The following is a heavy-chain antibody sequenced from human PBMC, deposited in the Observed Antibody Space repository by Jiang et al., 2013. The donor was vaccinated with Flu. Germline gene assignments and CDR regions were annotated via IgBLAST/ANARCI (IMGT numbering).Heavy chain of an antibody. CDR3: ARDGLDKRRWLQLRGSCYFDY. D-gene: IGHD5-24*01. CDR2: INAGNGNT. CDR1: GYTFTSYA. V-gene: IGHV1-3*01. Sequence: VSCKASGYTFTSYAMHWVRQAPGQRLEWMGWINAGNGNTKYSQKFQGRVTITRDTSASTAYMELSSLRSEDTAVYYCARDGLDKRRWLQLRGSCYFDYWGQGTLVTVSS. J-gene: IGHJ4*02.